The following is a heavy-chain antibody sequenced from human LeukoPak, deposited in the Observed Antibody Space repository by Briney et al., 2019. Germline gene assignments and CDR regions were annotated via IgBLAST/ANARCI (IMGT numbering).Heavy chain of an antibody. J-gene: IGHJ4*02. Sequence: GGSLRLSCAASGFTFSSYGMHWVRQAPGKGLEWVAVIWYDGSNKYYADSVKGRFTISRDNSKNTLYLQMNSLRTEDTAVYYCARGDQYSHDGGDYWGQGTLVTVSS. CDR3: ARGDQYSHDGGDY. CDR1: GFTFSSYG. D-gene: IGHD5-18*01. V-gene: IGHV3-33*01. CDR2: IWYDGSNK.